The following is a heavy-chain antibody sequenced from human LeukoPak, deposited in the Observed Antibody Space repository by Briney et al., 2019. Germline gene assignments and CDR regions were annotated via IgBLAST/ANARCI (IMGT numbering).Heavy chain of an antibody. CDR3: ATSIAARKRFKYFQH. J-gene: IGHJ1*01. Sequence: ASVKVSCKASGYTFTSYGISWVRQAPGQGLEWMGWISAYNGNTNYAQKLQGRVTMTTDTSTSTAYMELRSLRSDDTAVYYCATSIAARKRFKYFQHWGQGTLVTVSS. V-gene: IGHV1-18*01. D-gene: IGHD6-6*01. CDR2: ISAYNGNT. CDR1: GYTFTSYG.